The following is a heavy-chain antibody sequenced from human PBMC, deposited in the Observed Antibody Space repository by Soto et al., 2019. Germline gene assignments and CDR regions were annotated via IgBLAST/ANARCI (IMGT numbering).Heavy chain of an antibody. CDR1: GFTFSSYA. CDR2: ISSSSSYI. D-gene: IGHD6-6*01. Sequence: EVQLLESGGGLVQPGGSLRLSCAASGFTFSSYAMSWVRQAPGKGLEWVSAISSSSSYIYYADSVKGRFTISRDNAKNSLYLQMNSLRAEDTAVYYCARESAARPNYYYGMDVWGQGTTVTVSS. J-gene: IGHJ6*02. CDR3: ARESAARPNYYYGMDV. V-gene: IGHV3-21*01.